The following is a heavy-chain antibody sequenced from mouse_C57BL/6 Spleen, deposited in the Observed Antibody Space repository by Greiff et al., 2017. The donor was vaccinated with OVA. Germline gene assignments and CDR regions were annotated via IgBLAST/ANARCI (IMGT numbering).Heavy chain of an antibody. V-gene: IGHV5-16*01. D-gene: IGHD3-1*01. CDR1: GFTFSDYY. Sequence: DVLLVESEGGLVQPGSSMKLSCTASGFTFSDYYMAWVRQVPEQGLEWVANINSDGSSTYYLDSLKSRFIISRDNAKNILYLQMSSLKSEDTAAEYCASDGDGGYVGAVDYWGQGTSVTVSS. CDR3: ASDGDGGYVGAVDY. CDR2: INSDGSST. J-gene: IGHJ4*01.